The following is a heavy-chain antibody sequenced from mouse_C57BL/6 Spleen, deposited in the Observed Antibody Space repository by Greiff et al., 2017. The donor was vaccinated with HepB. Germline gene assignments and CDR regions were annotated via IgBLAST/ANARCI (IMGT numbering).Heavy chain of an antibody. CDR2: IYPGGGYT. CDR1: GYTFTNYW. D-gene: IGHD1-2*01. CDR3: AREGHYDGGYAMDY. Sequence: QVQLQQSGAELVRPGTSVKMSCKASGYTFTNYWIGWAKQRPGHGLEWIGDIYPGGGYTNYNEKFKGKATLTADKSSSTAYMQFSSLTSEDSAIYYCAREGHYDGGYAMDYWGQGTSVTVSS. J-gene: IGHJ4*01. V-gene: IGHV1-63*01.